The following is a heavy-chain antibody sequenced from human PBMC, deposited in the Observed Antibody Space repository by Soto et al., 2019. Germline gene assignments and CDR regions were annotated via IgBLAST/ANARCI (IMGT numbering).Heavy chain of an antibody. J-gene: IGHJ5*02. V-gene: IGHV3-73*01. CDR1: GFTFSGSA. Sequence: PGGSLRLSCAASGFTFSGSAMHWVRQASGKGLEWVGRIRSKANSYATAYAASVKGRFTISRDDSKNTAYLQMTNMNPVDTATYYCVSGSFPNWFDPWGRGILVTVSS. CDR3: VSGSFPNWFDP. D-gene: IGHD3-10*01. CDR2: IRSKANSYAT.